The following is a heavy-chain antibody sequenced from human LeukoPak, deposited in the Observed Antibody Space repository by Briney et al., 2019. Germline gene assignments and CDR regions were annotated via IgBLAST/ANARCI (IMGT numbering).Heavy chain of an antibody. J-gene: IGHJ5*02. CDR3: ATLVSLDSSSWYRWLDP. CDR2: FDPEDGET. Sequence: EASVKVSCKVSGYTLTELSMHWVRQAPGKGLEWMGGFDPEDGETIYAQKFQGRVTMTEDTSTDTAYMELSSLRSEDTAVYYCATLVSLDSSSWYRWLDPWGQGTLVTVSS. V-gene: IGHV1-24*01. CDR1: GYTLTELS. D-gene: IGHD6-13*01.